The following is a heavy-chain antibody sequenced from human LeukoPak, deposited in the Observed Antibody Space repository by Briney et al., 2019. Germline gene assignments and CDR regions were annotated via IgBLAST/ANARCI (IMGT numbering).Heavy chain of an antibody. Sequence: SETLSLTCAVYGGPFSGYYWSWIRQPPGKGLEWIGEINDIGNTSYDPSLRSRVTISVDTSKNQFSLSLTSATAADTAVYFCARLGSVGYYNYQYMDIWGNGTTVTVSS. V-gene: IGHV4-34*01. CDR3: ARLGSVGYYNYQYMDI. D-gene: IGHD3-10*01. CDR2: INDIGNT. J-gene: IGHJ6*03. CDR1: GGPFSGYY.